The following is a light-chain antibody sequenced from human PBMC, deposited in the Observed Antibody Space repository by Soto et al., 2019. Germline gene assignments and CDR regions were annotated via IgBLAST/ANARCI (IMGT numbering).Light chain of an antibody. V-gene: IGKV3-20*01. CDR2: GVS. Sequence: EIVLTQSPGTLSLFPGERATLSCRASQSVSSSSLAWYQHKPGQAPSLLIYGVSSRATDIPDRFSGSGSGTDFTLTISRLEPEDFAVYYCQQYGISPRTFGQGTKVEIK. CDR3: QQYGISPRT. CDR1: QSVSSSS. J-gene: IGKJ1*01.